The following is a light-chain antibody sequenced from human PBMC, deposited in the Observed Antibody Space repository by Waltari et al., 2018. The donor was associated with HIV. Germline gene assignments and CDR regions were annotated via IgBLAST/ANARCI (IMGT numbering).Light chain of an antibody. CDR2: DGS. CDR3: SSYTSSSTVV. Sequence: QSALTQPASVSGSPGQSITISCTGTSSDVGAYNYVSWYQLHPGKAPKLMIYDGSNRPPVVSDRFSVSKSTNRASRTISGLQAEDEAHYYCSSYTSSSTVVFGGGTKLTVL. CDR1: SSDVGAYNY. J-gene: IGLJ2*01. V-gene: IGLV2-14*03.